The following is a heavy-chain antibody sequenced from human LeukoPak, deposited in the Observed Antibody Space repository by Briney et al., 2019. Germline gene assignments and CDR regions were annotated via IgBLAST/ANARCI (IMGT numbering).Heavy chain of an antibody. J-gene: IGHJ6*03. CDR1: GYTFTSYD. Sequence: ASVNVPCTASGYTFTSYDINWVRQATGQGLEWMGWMNPNSGNTGYAQKFQGRVTMTRNTSISTAYMELSSLRSEDTAVYYCARAPSSPWIQLWPRHYYYMDVWGKGTTVTISS. CDR2: MNPNSGNT. D-gene: IGHD5-18*01. CDR3: ARAPSSPWIQLWPRHYYYMDV. V-gene: IGHV1-8*01.